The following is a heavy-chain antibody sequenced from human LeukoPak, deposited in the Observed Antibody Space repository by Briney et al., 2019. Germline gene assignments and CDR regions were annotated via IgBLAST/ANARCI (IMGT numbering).Heavy chain of an antibody. CDR2: ISYDGSNK. Sequence: PRRSLRLSCAASGFTFSNYAMNWVRQAPGQGLEWVAVISYDGSNKYYADSVKGRFTISRDNSNNTLDLQMNSLRAEDAAVYYCARRIKQQLDYWGQGTLVTVSS. D-gene: IGHD6-13*01. CDR3: ARRIKQQLDY. CDR1: GFTFSNYA. J-gene: IGHJ4*02. V-gene: IGHV3-30-3*01.